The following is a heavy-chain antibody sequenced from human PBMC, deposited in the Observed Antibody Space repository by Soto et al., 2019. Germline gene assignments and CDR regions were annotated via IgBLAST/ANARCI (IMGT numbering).Heavy chain of an antibody. CDR3: ARVPSP. J-gene: IGHJ5*02. Sequence: SETLSLTCAVSGGSISSGGYSWSWIRQPPGKGLEWIGYIYHSGSAYYSPSLKSRVTISVDRSKNQFSLKLSSVTAADTAVYYCARVPSPWGQGTLVTVSS. CDR1: GGSISSGGYS. CDR2: IYHSGSA. V-gene: IGHV4-30-2*01.